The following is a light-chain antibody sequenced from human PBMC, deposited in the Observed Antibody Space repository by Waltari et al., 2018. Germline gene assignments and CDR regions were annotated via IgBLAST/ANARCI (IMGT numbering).Light chain of an antibody. Sequence: QSALTQPRSVSGSPGRSVTISCTGTSSDVGFYNYVSWYQQHPGKAPKLMIYDVTKRPSGVPDRFSGSKSGNTASLTISGLQTEDEADYYCYSYAGSYTSVFGGGTKVTVL. J-gene: IGLJ2*01. CDR1: SSDVGFYNY. CDR3: YSYAGSYTSV. CDR2: DVT. V-gene: IGLV2-11*01.